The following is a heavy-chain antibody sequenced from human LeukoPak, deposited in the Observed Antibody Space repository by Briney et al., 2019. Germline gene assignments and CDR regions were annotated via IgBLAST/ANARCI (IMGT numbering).Heavy chain of an antibody. CDR3: ARRAAAAGIDY. CDR2: INHSGST. CDR1: GGSFSGYY. V-gene: IGHV4-34*01. Sequence: SETLSLTCAVYGGSFSGYYWSWIRQPPGKGLEWIGEINHSGSTYYNPSLKSRVTISVDTSKNQFSLKLSSVTAADTAVYYCARRAAAAGIDYWGQGTLVTVSS. J-gene: IGHJ4*02. D-gene: IGHD6-13*01.